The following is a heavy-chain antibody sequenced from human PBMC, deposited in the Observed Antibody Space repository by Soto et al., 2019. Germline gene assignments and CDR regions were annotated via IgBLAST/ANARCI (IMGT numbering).Heavy chain of an antibody. V-gene: IGHV4-59*01. CDR3: ARKGAAASYAHYYMDV. D-gene: IGHD6-13*01. CDR2: VYYSGNT. Sequence: QVQLQESGPGLVKPSETLSLTCTVSGGSISPYYWSWIRQPPGKGLEWIGYVYYSGNTNYNPSLESRGTISVNTARNRFSLNLTSATAADTAVYDCARKGAAASYAHYYMDVWGRGTAVTVSS. CDR1: GGSISPYY. J-gene: IGHJ6*03.